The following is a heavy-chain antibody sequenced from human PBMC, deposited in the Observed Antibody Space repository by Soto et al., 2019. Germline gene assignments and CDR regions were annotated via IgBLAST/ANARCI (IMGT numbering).Heavy chain of an antibody. V-gene: IGHV4-34*01. CDR3: AREGFVVVDY. CDR2: INHSGST. CDR1: GGSFSGYY. D-gene: IGHD2-2*01. J-gene: IGHJ4*02. Sequence: SETLSLTCAVYGGSFSGYYWSWIRQPPGKGLEWIGEINHSGSTNYNPSLKSRVTISVDTSKNQFSLKLSSVTAADTAVYYCAREGFVVVDYWGQGTLVTVSS.